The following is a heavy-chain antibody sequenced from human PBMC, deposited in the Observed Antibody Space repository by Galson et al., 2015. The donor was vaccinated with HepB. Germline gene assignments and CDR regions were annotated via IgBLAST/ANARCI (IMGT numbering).Heavy chain of an antibody. V-gene: IGHV3-23*01. CDR3: AEPPWTVFGVVSRKSYYFDH. CDR1: GFTFSSYA. Sequence: SLRLSCAASGFTFSSYAMHWVRQAPGKGLEWVSSVSASGGGAHYADSVKGRFAVSRDNSKNTLYLQMNSLRAEDTAVYYCAEPPWTVFGVVSRKSYYFDHWGRGTLVTVSS. J-gene: IGHJ4*02. CDR2: VSASGGGA. D-gene: IGHD3-3*01.